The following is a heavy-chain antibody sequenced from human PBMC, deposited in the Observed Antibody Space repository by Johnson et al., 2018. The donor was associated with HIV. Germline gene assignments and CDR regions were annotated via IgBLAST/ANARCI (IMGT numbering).Heavy chain of an antibody. CDR1: GFSFSSYG. CDR2: TQYDGSNK. J-gene: IGHJ3*02. Sequence: QVQLVESGGDVVQPGGSLRLSCAASGFSFSSYGIHWVRQAPGKGLEWVAFTQYDGSNKYYVDSVKGRFTISIDNAKKAVYLQMNNLRAEDTAVYFCAKETRDSRSAFDIWGQGTMVTVSS. D-gene: IGHD3-22*01. V-gene: IGHV3-30*02. CDR3: AKETRDSRSAFDI.